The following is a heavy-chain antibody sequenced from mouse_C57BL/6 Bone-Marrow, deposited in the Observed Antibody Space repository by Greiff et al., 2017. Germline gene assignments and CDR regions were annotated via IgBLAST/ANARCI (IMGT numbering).Heavy chain of an antibody. J-gene: IGHJ3*01. CDR3: ARERYDYDGMAY. CDR2: IYPRSGNT. D-gene: IGHD2-4*01. V-gene: IGHV1-81*01. Sequence: VQLLESGAELARPGASVKLSCKASGYTFTSYGISWVKQRTGQGLEWIGEIYPRSGNTYYNVKFKGKATLTADKSSSTAYMELRSLTSEDSAVCASARERYDYDGMAYWGQGTVVTVSA. CDR1: GYTFTSYG.